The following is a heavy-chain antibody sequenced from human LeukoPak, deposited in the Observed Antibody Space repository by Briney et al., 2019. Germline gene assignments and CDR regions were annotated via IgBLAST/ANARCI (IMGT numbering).Heavy chain of an antibody. V-gene: IGHV1-24*01. CDR2: FDPEDGET. CDR1: GYTLTELS. Sequence: ASVKVSCKVSGYTLTELSMHWVRQAPGKGLEWMGGFDPEDGETIYAQKFQGRVTMTEDTSTDTAYMELSSLRAEDTAVYYCAKGARGDDYFGYWGQGTLVTVSS. D-gene: IGHD4-17*01. CDR3: AKGARGDDYFGY. J-gene: IGHJ4*02.